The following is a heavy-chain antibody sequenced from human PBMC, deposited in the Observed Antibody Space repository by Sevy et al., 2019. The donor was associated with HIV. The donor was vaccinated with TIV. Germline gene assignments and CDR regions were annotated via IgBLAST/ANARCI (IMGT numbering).Heavy chain of an antibody. V-gene: IGHV3-15*01. CDR2: IKSKTDGGTT. J-gene: IGHJ3*02. Sequence: GGSLRLSCAASGFTLSNAWMSWVRQAPGKGLEWVGRIKSKTDGGTTDYAAPVKGRFTISRDDSKNTLYLQMNSLKTEDTAVYYCTLGSRIIRGNDAFDIWGQGTMVTVSS. D-gene: IGHD6-13*01. CDR3: TLGSRIIRGNDAFDI. CDR1: GFTLSNAW.